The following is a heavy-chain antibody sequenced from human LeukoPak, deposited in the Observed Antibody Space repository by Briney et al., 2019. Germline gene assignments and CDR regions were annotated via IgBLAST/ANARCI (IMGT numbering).Heavy chain of an antibody. CDR1: GGTFSSYA. V-gene: IGHV1-69*13. J-gene: IGHJ4*02. CDR3: ACRNDYGDSEY. CDR2: IIPIFGTA. D-gene: IGHD4-17*01. Sequence: GASVKVSCKASGGTFSSYAISWVRQAPGQGLEWMGGIIPIFGTANYAQKFQGRFTMTEDSSSDTAYMELSNLRSEDTAVYYCACRNDYGDSEYWGQGTLVTVSS.